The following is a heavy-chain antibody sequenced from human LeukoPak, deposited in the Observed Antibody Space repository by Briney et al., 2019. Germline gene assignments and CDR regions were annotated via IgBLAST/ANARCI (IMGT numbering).Heavy chain of an antibody. V-gene: IGHV3-21*01. Sequence: GGSLRLSCAASGFTFSSYSMSWVRQARGKGLEWVSSISSSSSYIYYADSVKGRFTISRDNAKNSLYLQMNSLRAEDTAVYYCASLGYCSSTSCQGVAFDIWGQGTMVTVSS. J-gene: IGHJ3*02. CDR2: ISSSSSYI. CDR1: GFTFSSYS. CDR3: ASLGYCSSTSCQGVAFDI. D-gene: IGHD2-2*01.